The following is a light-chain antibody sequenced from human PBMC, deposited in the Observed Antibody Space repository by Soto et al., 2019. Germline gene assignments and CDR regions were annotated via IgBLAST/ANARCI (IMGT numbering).Light chain of an antibody. CDR3: AAWDDSLNGVV. CDR1: SSNIGSNT. Sequence: QSVLTQPPSASGTPGQRVTISCSGSSSNIGSNTVNWYQQLPGTAPKLIIYSNNQRPSRVPDRFSGSKSGTSASLAISGLQSEDEADYYCAAWDDSLNGVVFGGGTKLTVL. J-gene: IGLJ2*01. V-gene: IGLV1-44*01. CDR2: SNN.